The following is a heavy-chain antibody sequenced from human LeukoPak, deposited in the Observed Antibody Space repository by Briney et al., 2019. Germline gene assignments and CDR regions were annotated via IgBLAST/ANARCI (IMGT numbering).Heavy chain of an antibody. V-gene: IGHV4-39*07. J-gene: IGHJ4*02. CDR2: IYYSGST. Sequence: SETLSLTCTVSGGSISSSSYYWGWIRQPPGKGLEWIGSIYYSGSTYYNPSLKSRVTISVDTSKNQFSLKLSSVTAADTAVYYCARDQYYDSSGYRFDYWGQGTLVTVSS. D-gene: IGHD3-22*01. CDR1: GGSISSSSYY. CDR3: ARDQYYDSSGYRFDY.